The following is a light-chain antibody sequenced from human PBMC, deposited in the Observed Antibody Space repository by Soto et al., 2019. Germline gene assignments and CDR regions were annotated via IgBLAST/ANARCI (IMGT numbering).Light chain of an antibody. J-gene: IGKJ1*01. CDR3: QQYDTSPRT. CDR1: QSVSSSY. V-gene: IGKV3-20*01. Sequence: EIVLTQSPGTLSLSPGERATLSCRASQSVSSSYLAWYQQKPGQSPRLLIFGASSRATGTPDRFSGSGSGTDFILTISRLEPEDFAVYYCQQYDTSPRTFGQGTTVEIK. CDR2: GAS.